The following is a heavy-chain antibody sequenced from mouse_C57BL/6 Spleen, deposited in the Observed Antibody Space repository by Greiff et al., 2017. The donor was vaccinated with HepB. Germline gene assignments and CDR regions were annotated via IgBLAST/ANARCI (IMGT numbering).Heavy chain of an antibody. CDR1: GYSITSDY. D-gene: IGHD2-5*01. CDR3: ARGSNSFAY. V-gene: IGHV3-8*01. J-gene: IGHJ3*01. Sequence: VHVKQSGPGLAKPSQPLSLTCSVTGYSITSDYWNWIRKFPGNKLEYMGYISYSGSTYYNPSLNSRISITRDTSKNQYYLQLNSVTTEDTATYYCARGSNSFAYWGQGTLVTVSA. CDR2: ISYSGST.